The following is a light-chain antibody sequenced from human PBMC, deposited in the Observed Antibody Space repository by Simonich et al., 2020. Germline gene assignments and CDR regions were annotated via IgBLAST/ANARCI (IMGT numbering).Light chain of an antibody. J-gene: IGKJ2*01. CDR1: QSVSSSQ. CDR3: QQYGSSPKT. Sequence: EIVLTQSPVTLSLSPGERATLSCRARQSVSSSQLAWYQQKPGLAPRLLSYAATSRATGIPDRFSGSGSGTDFTLIISRLEPEDFAVDYCQQYGSSPKTFGQGTKLEIK. V-gene: IGKV3D-20*01. CDR2: AAT.